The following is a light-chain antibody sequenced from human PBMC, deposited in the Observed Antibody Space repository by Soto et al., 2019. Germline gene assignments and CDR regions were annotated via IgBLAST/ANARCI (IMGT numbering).Light chain of an antibody. CDR2: GAS. J-gene: IGKJ4*01. CDR3: QQYSTWPPALT. CDR1: QSVSSD. V-gene: IGKV3-15*01. Sequence: EIVMTQSPATLSVSPGERATLSCRASQSVSSDLAWYQQKPGQAPRLLIFGASTRATDIPARFSGGGSGTEFTLTISSLQSEDFAVYYCQQYSTWPPALTFGGGTKVDIK.